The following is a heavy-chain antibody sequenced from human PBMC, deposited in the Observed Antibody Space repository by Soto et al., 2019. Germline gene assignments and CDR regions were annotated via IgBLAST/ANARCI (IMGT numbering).Heavy chain of an antibody. CDR3: AREGYCSSTSCYSYYYYGMDV. CDR2: IWYDGSNK. CDR1: GFTFSSYG. Sequence: GGSLRLSCAASGFTFSSYGMHWVRQAPGKGLEWVAVIWYDGSNKYYAGSVKGRFTISRDNSKNTLYLQMNSLRAEDTAVYYCAREGYCSSTSCYSYYYYGMDVWGQGTTVTVSS. V-gene: IGHV3-33*01. J-gene: IGHJ6*02. D-gene: IGHD2-2*01.